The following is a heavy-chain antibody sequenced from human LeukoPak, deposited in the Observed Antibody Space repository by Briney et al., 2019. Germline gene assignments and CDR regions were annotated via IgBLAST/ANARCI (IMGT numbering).Heavy chain of an antibody. D-gene: IGHD2-8*01. Sequence: GGSLRLSCAASGFIVSNYAMTWVRQAPGKGLEWVSAISASGGGTYYADSVKGRFTISRDNSRSTVFLQMSSLRAEDTAVYYCAKAPHCPNDVCRYFDYWGQGILVTVSS. CDR1: GFIVSNYA. V-gene: IGHV3-23*01. CDR3: AKAPHCPNDVCRYFDY. CDR2: ISASGGGT. J-gene: IGHJ4*02.